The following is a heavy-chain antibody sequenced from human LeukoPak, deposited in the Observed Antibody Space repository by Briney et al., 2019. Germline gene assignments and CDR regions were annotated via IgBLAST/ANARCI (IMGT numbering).Heavy chain of an antibody. CDR2: FRSGTT. CDR1: GFNFKDAW. D-gene: IGHD6-6*01. Sequence: GGSLRLSCAASGFNFKDAWMSWVGQAPGKGLEWVGRFRSGTTDYAAPVKGRFTISRDDSKTTLYLQMNSLKSEDTAVYFCTADVRPPADLDYWGQGTLVTVSS. V-gene: IGHV3-15*01. J-gene: IGHJ4*02. CDR3: TADVRPPADLDY.